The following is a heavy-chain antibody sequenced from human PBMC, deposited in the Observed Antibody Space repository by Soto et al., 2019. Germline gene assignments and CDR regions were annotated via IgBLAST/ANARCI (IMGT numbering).Heavy chain of an antibody. CDR2: FDPEDGET. D-gene: IGHD2-2*01. J-gene: IGHJ5*02. CDR3: ATAGIVVVPAAITSHWFDP. CDR1: GYTLTELS. V-gene: IGHV1-24*01. Sequence: GASVKVSCKVSGYTLTELSMHWVRQAPGKGLEWMGGFDPEDGETIYAQKFQGRVTMAEDTSTDTAYMELSSLRSEDTALYYCATAGIVVVPAAITSHWFDPWGQGTLVTVSS.